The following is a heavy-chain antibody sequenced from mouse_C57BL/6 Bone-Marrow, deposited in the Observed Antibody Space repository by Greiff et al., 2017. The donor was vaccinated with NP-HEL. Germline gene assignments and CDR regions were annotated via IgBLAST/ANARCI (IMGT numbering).Heavy chain of an antibody. D-gene: IGHD1-1*01. Sequence: QVQLKESGPGLVAPSQSLSITCTVSGFSLTSYGVHWVRQPPGKGLEWLVVIWSDGSTTYNSALKSRLSISKDNSKSQVFLKMNSLQTDDTAMYYCARHPHYYGSRALYYAMDYWGQGTSVTVSS. CDR2: IWSDGST. V-gene: IGHV2-6-1*01. CDR1: GFSLTSYG. J-gene: IGHJ4*01. CDR3: ARHPHYYGSRALYYAMDY.